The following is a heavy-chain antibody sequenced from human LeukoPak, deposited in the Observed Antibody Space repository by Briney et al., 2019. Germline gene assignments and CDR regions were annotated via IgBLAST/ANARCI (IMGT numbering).Heavy chain of an antibody. CDR3: ATNTVTTYDAFDI. CDR1: GGSISSGGYY. J-gene: IGHJ3*02. V-gene: IGHV4-31*03. D-gene: IGHD4-17*01. Sequence: PSQTLSLTCTVSGGSISSGGYYWRWIRQHPGTGLEWIGYIYYSGSTYYNPSLKSRVTISVDTSKNQFSLKLSSVTAADTAVYYCATNTVTTYDAFDIWGQGTMVTVSS. CDR2: IYYSGST.